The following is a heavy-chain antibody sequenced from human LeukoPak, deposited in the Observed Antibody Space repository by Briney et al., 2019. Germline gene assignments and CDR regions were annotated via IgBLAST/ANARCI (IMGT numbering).Heavy chain of an antibody. CDR3: ARPRGDSSGYYPRFDY. J-gene: IGHJ4*02. D-gene: IGHD3-22*01. V-gene: IGHV1-2*02. CDR1: GYTFTGYY. Sequence: VASVRVSCKASGYTFTGYYMHWVRQAPGQGLEWMGWINPNSGGTNYAQKFQGRVTMTRDTSISTAYMELSRLRSDDTAVYYCARPRGDSSGYYPRFDYWGQGTLVTVSS. CDR2: INPNSGGT.